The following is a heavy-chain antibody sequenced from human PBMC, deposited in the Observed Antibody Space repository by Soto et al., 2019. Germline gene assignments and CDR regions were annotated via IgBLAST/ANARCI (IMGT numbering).Heavy chain of an antibody. V-gene: IGHV6-1*01. Sequence: SQTLSLTCAISGDSVSSNSAAWNWIRQSPSRGLEWLGRTYYRSKWYNDYAVSVKSRITINPDTSKNQFSLQLNSVTPEDTAVYYCARVVLRYFDWRLAPPDNDGMDVWGQGTTVTVSS. CDR1: GDSVSSNSAA. CDR2: TYYRSKWYN. CDR3: ARVVLRYFDWRLAPPDNDGMDV. J-gene: IGHJ6*02. D-gene: IGHD3-9*01.